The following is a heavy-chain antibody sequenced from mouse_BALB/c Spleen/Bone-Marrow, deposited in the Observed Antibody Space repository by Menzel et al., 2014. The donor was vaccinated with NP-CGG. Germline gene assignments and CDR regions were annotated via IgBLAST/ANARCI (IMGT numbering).Heavy chain of an antibody. V-gene: IGHV2-5*01. CDR2: IWRGGST. CDR3: AKNQGSFYYGSSHWYFDV. J-gene: IGHJ1*01. D-gene: IGHD1-1*01. Sequence: VQVVESGPGLVQPSQSLSITCTVSGFSLTSYGVHWVRQSPGKGLEWLGVIWRGGSTDYNAAFMSRLSITKDNSKSQVSFKMNSLQADDTAIYYCAKNQGSFYYGSSHWYFDVWGAGTTVTVSS. CDR1: GFSLTSYG.